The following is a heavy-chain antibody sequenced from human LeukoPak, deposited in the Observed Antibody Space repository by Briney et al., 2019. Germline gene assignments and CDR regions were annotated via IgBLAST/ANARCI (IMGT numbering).Heavy chain of an antibody. D-gene: IGHD3-10*01. CDR2: IGTAGDA. CDR1: GFTFSSYD. Sequence: GSLRLSCAASGFTFSSYDMHWVRQATGKGLEWVSAIGTAGDAYYPGSVKGRFTISRDNAKNSLSLQMNSLRAEDTAVYYCARPLVYYYGSETYFWFDPWGQGTLVTVSS. J-gene: IGHJ5*02. CDR3: ARPLVYYYGSETYFWFDP. V-gene: IGHV3-13*01.